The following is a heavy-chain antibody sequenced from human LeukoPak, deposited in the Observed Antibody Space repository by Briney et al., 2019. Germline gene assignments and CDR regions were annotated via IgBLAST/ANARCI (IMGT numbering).Heavy chain of an antibody. CDR2: FDPEDGET. J-gene: IGHJ5*02. V-gene: IGHV1-24*01. D-gene: IGHD3-10*01. Sequence: ASVKVSCKVSGDTLTELSMHWVRQAPGKGLEWMGGFDPEDGETIYAQKFQGRVTMTKDTSTDIAYMELSSLRSEDTAVYYCATEKRITMVRGVIIGRSNWFDPWGQGTLVTVSS. CDR1: GDTLTELS. CDR3: ATEKRITMVRGVIIGRSNWFDP.